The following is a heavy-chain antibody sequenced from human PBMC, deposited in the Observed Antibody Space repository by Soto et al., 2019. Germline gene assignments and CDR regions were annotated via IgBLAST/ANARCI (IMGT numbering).Heavy chain of an antibody. Sequence: QLHLVQSGAVVKKPGASVTVSCSASGYPVTAYYMHWVRQAPGRGLEWMGGINPATGAAKYTQTFQGRVTMTRDTSTSTVFRELSGLTSEDTGVFYWARGGGVGVAGSAAFDMWGQGTLVTVSS. J-gene: IGHJ3*02. CDR1: GYPVTAYY. V-gene: IGHV1-2*02. D-gene: IGHD3-3*01. CDR2: INPATGAA. CDR3: ARGGGVGVAGSAAFDM.